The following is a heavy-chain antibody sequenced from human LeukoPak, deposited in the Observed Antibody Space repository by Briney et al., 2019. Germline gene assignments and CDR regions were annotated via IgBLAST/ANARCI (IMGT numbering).Heavy chain of an antibody. V-gene: IGHV3-7*01. CDR2: IKQDGSEK. CDR3: ARAGQEWFGELGFDY. CDR1: GYSFTSYW. J-gene: IGHJ4*02. Sequence: GESLKISCKGSGYSFTSYWMSWVRQAPGKGLEWVANIKQDGSEKNYVDSVKGRFTISRDNAKNSLYLQMNSLRGEDTAVYYCARAGQEWFGELGFDYWGQGTLVTVSS. D-gene: IGHD3-10*01.